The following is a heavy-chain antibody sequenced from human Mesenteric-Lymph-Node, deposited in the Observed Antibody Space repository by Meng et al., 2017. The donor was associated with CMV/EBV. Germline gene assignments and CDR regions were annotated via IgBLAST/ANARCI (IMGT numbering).Heavy chain of an antibody. CDR3: ARVHSSGWFYFDY. V-gene: IGHV3-48*04. J-gene: IGHJ4*02. CDR2: ITTSSSTI. Sequence: GESLKISCAASGFTFSSYSMTWVRQAPGKGLEWVLYITTSSSTIYYADSVKGRFTISRDNAKNSLYLQMNSLRADDTAVYYCARVHSSGWFYFDYWGQGALVTVSS. CDR1: GFTFSSYS. D-gene: IGHD6-19*01.